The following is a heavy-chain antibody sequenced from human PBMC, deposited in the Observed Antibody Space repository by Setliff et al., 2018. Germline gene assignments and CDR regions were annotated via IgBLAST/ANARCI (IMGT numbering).Heavy chain of an antibody. Sequence: SETLSLTCNVSGDSISGYYWSWIRQPPGKRLEWIGYIQSSGTTKYNPSLGGRLSMSVDTSKKQFSPKLSYVTAADTAIYYCARDLSGRSDYWGQGTLVTVSS. V-gene: IGHV4-59*01. CDR3: ARDLSGRSDY. J-gene: IGHJ4*02. CDR2: IQSSGTT. D-gene: IGHD3-3*01. CDR1: GDSISGYY.